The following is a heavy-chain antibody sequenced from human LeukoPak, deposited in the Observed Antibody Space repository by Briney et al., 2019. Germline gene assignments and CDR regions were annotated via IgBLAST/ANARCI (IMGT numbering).Heavy chain of an antibody. D-gene: IGHD1-14*01. V-gene: IGHV4-59*01. CDR3: ARENRGTDAFDI. J-gene: IGHJ3*02. CDR1: GGSISSYY. Sequence: SETLSLTCTVSGGSISSYYWSWIRQPPGKGLERIGYIYYSGSTNYNPSLKSRVTISVDTSKNQFSLKLSSVTAADTAVYYCARENRGTDAFDIWGQGTMVTVSS. CDR2: IYYSGST.